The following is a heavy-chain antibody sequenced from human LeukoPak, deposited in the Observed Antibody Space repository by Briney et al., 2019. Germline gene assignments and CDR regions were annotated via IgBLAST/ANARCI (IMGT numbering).Heavy chain of an antibody. CDR3: ARAGSYKGYFDY. CDR2: IFYTGST. J-gene: IGHJ4*02. D-gene: IGHD1-26*01. Sequence: SETLSLTCTVSGGSIGSYYWSWIRQPPGKGLGWIGYIFYTGSTNYKSSLKSRVTISVDTSRNQFSLKLTSVTAADTAVYYCARAGSYKGYFDYWGQGTLVTVSS. V-gene: IGHV4-59*01. CDR1: GGSIGSYY.